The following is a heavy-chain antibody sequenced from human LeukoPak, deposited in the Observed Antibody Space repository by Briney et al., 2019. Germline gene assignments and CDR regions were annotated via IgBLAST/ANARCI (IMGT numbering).Heavy chain of an antibody. CDR1: GGSFSGYY. V-gene: IGHV4-34*01. Sequence: PSETLSLTCAVYGGSFSGYYWSWIRQPPGKGLEWIGEINHSGSTNYNPSLKSRVTISVDKSKNQFSLNLRSVTAADTAVYYCARNIAAAAPYYFDYWGQGTLVTVSS. D-gene: IGHD6-13*01. CDR2: INHSGST. J-gene: IGHJ4*02. CDR3: ARNIAAAAPYYFDY.